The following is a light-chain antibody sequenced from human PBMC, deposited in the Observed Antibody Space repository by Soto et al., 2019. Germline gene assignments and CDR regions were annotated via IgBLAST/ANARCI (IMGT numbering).Light chain of an antibody. CDR2: AAS. CDR1: QGISSW. Sequence: DIQMTQSPSSVSSSLGDRVTITCRASQGISSWLAWYQQKPGKAPKLLIYAASSLQSGVPSRFSGSGSGTDFTLTILWPQPEDFESYYWQQANSFPLTFGRGTKVEIK. V-gene: IGKV1-12*01. CDR3: QQANSFPLT. J-gene: IGKJ4*01.